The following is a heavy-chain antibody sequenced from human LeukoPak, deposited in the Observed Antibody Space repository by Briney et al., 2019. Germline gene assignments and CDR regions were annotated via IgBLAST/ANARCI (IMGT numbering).Heavy chain of an antibody. V-gene: IGHV1-2*02. Sequence: ASVKVSCKASGSTFTGYYMHWVRQAPGQGLEWMGWINPNSGGTNYAQKFQGRVTMTRDTSISTAYMELSRLRSDDTAVYYCARDKLVGATTGKDYWGQGTLVTVSS. CDR3: ARDKLVGATTGKDY. CDR1: GSTFTGYY. D-gene: IGHD1-26*01. J-gene: IGHJ4*02. CDR2: INPNSGGT.